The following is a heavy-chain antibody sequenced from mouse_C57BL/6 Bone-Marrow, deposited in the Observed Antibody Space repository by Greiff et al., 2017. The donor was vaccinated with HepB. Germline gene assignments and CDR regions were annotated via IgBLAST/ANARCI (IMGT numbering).Heavy chain of an antibody. CDR2: IYPGGGYT. D-gene: IGHD2-4*01. CDR3: ARGYDYDTWFAY. Sequence: VKLMESGAELVRPGTSVKMSCKASGYTFTNYWIGWAKQRPGHGLEWIGDIYPGGGYTNYNEKFKGKATLTADKSSSTAYMQFSSLTSEDSAIYYCARGYDYDTWFAYWGQGTLVTVSA. J-gene: IGHJ3*01. CDR1: GYTFTNYW. V-gene: IGHV1-63*01.